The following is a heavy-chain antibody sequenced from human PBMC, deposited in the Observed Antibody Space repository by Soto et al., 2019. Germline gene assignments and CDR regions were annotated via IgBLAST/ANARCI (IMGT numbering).Heavy chain of an antibody. D-gene: IGHD2-2*01. CDR2: ISLYRDGT. CDR3: ARVVPGADAWVGP. CDR1: GYTFSNYG. J-gene: IGHJ5*02. Sequence: QVQLVQSGGEVKRPGASVKVSCKTSGYTFSNYGITWVRQAPGQPLEWLGWISLYRDGTNYAQKFQGRISMTTDTSTTTAYMELRSLRSDDTAVYYCARVVPGADAWVGPWGQGTLVTVSS. V-gene: IGHV1-18*01.